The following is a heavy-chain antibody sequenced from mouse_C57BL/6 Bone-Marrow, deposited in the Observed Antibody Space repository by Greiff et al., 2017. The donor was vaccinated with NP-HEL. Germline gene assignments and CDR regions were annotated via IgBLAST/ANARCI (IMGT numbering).Heavy chain of an antibody. CDR1: RYTFTSYW. CDR2: IHPNSGST. J-gene: IGHJ3*01. Sequence: QVQLQQPGAELVKPGASVKLSCKASRYTFTSYWMHWVKQRPGQGLEWIGMIHPNSGSTNYNEKFKSKATLTVDKSSSTAYMQLSSLTSEDSAVYYCARNSLAWFAYWGQGTLVTVSA. V-gene: IGHV1-64*01. CDR3: ARNSLAWFAY. D-gene: IGHD6-2*01.